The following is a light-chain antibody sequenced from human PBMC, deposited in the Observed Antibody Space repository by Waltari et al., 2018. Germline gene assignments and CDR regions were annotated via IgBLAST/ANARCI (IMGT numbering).Light chain of an antibody. CDR1: QRLLHSNGHNY. Sequence: DIVLPQSPLSLPVTPGEPASIPCRSDQRLLHSNGHNYLDWYLPKPGQYQQLLIYFASHRAPGVPDRFSCSGSGTNFTLNISRVEAEDVGFYYCMQGLQTLSFGGGTKMEIK. J-gene: IGKJ4*01. CDR2: FAS. CDR3: MQGLQTLS. V-gene: IGKV2-28*01.